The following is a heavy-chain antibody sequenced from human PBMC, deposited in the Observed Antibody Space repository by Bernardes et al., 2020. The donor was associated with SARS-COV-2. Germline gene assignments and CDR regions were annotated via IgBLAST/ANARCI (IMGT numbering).Heavy chain of an antibody. Sequence: SETLSLTRTVSGGSISSYYWSWIRQPPGKGLEWIGYIYYSGSTNYNPSLKSRVTISVDTSKNQFSLKLSSVTAADTAVYYCASTVVVVAATMVWFDPWGQGTLVTV. D-gene: IGHD2-15*01. J-gene: IGHJ5*02. V-gene: IGHV4-59*08. CDR1: GGSISSYY. CDR3: ASTVVVVAATMVWFDP. CDR2: IYYSGST.